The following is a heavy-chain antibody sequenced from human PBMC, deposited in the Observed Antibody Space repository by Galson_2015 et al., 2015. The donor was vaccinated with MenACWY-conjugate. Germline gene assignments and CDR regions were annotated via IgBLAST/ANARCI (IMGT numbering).Heavy chain of an antibody. CDR2: IRSAGINQ. CDR3: AKESIAATNEYYFDY. D-gene: IGHD6-6*01. V-gene: IGHV3-30*02. J-gene: IGHJ4*02. Sequence: ALRVACAASGFTFSGYGMHWGRQAPGKGLERVAFIRSAGINQYYADSVKGRFTISRDNAKNTLYVQMNILRAEDTAVYYCAKESIAATNEYYFDYWGQGTLVTVSS. CDR1: GFTFSGYG.